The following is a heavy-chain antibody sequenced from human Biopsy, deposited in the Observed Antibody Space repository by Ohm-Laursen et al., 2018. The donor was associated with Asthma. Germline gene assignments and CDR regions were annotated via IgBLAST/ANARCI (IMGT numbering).Heavy chain of an antibody. D-gene: IGHD3-3*01. CDR2: VSYDGGVA. V-gene: IGHV3-30*18. J-gene: IGHJ4*02. Sequence: SLRLSCSAFGFVFSQCGVHWVRQAPGKGLEWVAVVSYDGGVAHYADSMKGRFTISRDNAKSTLYLQMNRLRTDDTAVYYCAKRRGYSDLTDFDHWGQGTLVTVSS. CDR1: GFVFSQCG. CDR3: AKRRGYSDLTDFDH.